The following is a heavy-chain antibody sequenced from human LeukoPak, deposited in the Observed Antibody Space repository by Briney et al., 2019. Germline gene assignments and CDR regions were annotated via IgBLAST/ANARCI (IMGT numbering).Heavy chain of an antibody. Sequence: PSETLSLTCTVSGGSISSSSYYWGWIRQPPGKGLEWIGRIYTSGSTNYNPSLKSRVTISVDTSKNQFSLKLSSVTAADTAVYYCARERAGVATNYYYYYYMDVWGKGTTVTVSS. J-gene: IGHJ6*03. CDR2: IYTSGST. CDR1: GGSISSSSYY. D-gene: IGHD5-12*01. V-gene: IGHV4-61*02. CDR3: ARERAGVATNYYYYYYMDV.